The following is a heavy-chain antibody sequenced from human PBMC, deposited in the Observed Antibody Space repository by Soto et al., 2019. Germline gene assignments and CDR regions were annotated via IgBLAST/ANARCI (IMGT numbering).Heavy chain of an antibody. Sequence: EVQLVESGGGLVQPGGSLKLSCAVSGFSFSGSAIHWVRQASGKGLEWIGRVRSKANSHATAYAASAKGRFTISRDDSKNTAYLQMNSLKTEDTAVYYCTRPGYSSGWYDLWGQGTLVTVSS. V-gene: IGHV3-73*02. D-gene: IGHD6-19*01. J-gene: IGHJ5*02. CDR2: VRSKANSHAT. CDR3: TRPGYSSGWYDL. CDR1: GFSFSGSA.